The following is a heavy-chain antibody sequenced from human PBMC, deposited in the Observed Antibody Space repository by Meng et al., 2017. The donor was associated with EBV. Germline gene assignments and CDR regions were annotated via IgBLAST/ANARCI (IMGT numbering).Heavy chain of an antibody. D-gene: IGHD6-19*01. CDR3: ARVGIAVAGTGDY. J-gene: IGHJ4*02. CDR2: INPNSGGT. Sequence: QVQLGQAGAAVKKPGASVKVSCKASGYTCTGYYMHWVRQAPGQGLEWMGRINPNSGGTNYAQKFQGRVTMTRDTSISTAYMELSRLRSDDTAVYYCARVGIAVAGTGDYWGQGTLVTVSS. V-gene: IGHV1-2*06. CDR1: GYTCTGYY.